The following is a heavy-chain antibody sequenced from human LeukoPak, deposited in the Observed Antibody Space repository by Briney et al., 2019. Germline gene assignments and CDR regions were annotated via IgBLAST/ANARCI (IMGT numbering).Heavy chain of an antibody. CDR2: ISGSGGST. CDR1: GFTFSSCA. V-gene: IGHV3-23*01. CDR3: ARPVGPLDY. Sequence: GGSLRLSCAASGFTFSSCAMSWVREAPGKGLEWVSAISGSGGSTYYADSVKGRFTISRDNSKNTLYLQMNSLRAEDTAVYYCARPVGPLDYWGQGTLVTVSS. J-gene: IGHJ4*02.